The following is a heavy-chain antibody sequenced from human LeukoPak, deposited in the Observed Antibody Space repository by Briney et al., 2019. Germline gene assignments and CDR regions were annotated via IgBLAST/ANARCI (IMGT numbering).Heavy chain of an antibody. CDR3: ARGKGTAFDI. CDR2: ISYSGSP. CDR1: GGSITSGDSF. J-gene: IGHJ3*02. Sequence: SETLSLTCTVSGGSITSGDSFWTWIRHHPEKGLEWIGYISYSGSPYYNPSLQTRVTISSDMSKNQFSLKLSSVTAADTAVYYCARGKGTAFDIWGQGTMVTVSS. D-gene: IGHD3-10*01. V-gene: IGHV4-30-4*08.